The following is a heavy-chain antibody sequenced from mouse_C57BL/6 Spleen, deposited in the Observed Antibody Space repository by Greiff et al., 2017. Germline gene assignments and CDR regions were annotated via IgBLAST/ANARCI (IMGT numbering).Heavy chain of an antibody. CDR1: GYTFTEYT. CDR3: ARHEDRVHCYGSGHQAWIAY. J-gene: IGHJ3*01. CDR2: FYPGSGSI. V-gene: IGHV1-62-2*01. D-gene: IGHD1-1*01. Sequence: QVQLKQSGAELVKPGASVKLSCKASGYTFTEYTIHWVKQRSGQGLEWIGWFYPGSGSIKYNEKFQDKATLTADKSSSTVYMELSRLTSEDSAVXFCARHEDRVHCYGSGHQAWIAYWGQGTLVTVSA.